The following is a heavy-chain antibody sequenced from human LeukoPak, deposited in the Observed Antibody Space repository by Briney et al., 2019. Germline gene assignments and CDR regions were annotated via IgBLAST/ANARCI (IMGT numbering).Heavy chain of an antibody. D-gene: IGHD3-22*01. CDR3: AKDHLYYYDSSGIADY. J-gene: IGHJ4*02. V-gene: IGHV3-23*01. CDR2: ISGRGGST. Sequence: GGSLRPSCAASGFSFSSYAMSWVRQAPGKGLEWVSAISGRGGSTYYADSVKGRFTISRDNSKNTLYLQMNSLRAEDTAVYYCAKDHLYYYDSSGIADYWGQGTLVTVSS. CDR1: GFSFSSYA.